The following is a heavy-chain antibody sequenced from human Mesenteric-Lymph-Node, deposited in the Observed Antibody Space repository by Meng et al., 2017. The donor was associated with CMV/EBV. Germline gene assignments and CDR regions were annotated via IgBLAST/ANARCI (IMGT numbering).Heavy chain of an antibody. CDR3: SRGPYYYESSGYYGGQSNWFDP. D-gene: IGHD3-22*01. CDR2: INPSGGST. Sequence: ASVKVSCKASGYIFISYYMHWVRQAPGQGLEWMGIINPSGGSTTYAQEFQGRVTMTRDPSTSTFYMELSSLTSEDTAVYFCSRGPYYYESSGYYGGQSNWFDPWGQGTQVTVSS. J-gene: IGHJ5*02. CDR1: GYIFISYY. V-gene: IGHV1-46*01.